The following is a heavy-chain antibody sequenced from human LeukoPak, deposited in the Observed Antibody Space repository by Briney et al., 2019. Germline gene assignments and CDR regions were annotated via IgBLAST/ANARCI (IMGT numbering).Heavy chain of an antibody. Sequence: SVKVSCKASGGTFSSYAISWVRQAPGQGLEWMGGIIPIFGTANYAQKFQGRVTITTDESTSTAYMELSSLRSEDTAVYYCVREVGYGDYVSTNNWFDPWGQGTLVIVSS. CDR1: GGTFSSYA. J-gene: IGHJ5*02. D-gene: IGHD4-17*01. CDR2: IIPIFGTA. V-gene: IGHV1-69*05. CDR3: VREVGYGDYVSTNNWFDP.